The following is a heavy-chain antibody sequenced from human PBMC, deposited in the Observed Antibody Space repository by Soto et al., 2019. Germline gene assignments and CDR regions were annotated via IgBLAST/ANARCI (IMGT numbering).Heavy chain of an antibody. CDR1: GYTFTSYD. D-gene: IGHD5-18*01. CDR2: MNPNSGNT. Sequence: ASVKVSCKASGYTFTSYDINWVRQATGQGLGWMGWMNPNSGNTGYAQKFQGRVTMTRNTSISTAYMELSSLRSEDTAVYYFARVYSYGLTYYYYYGMDVWGQGTTVTVSS. CDR3: ARVYSYGLTYYYYYGMDV. J-gene: IGHJ6*02. V-gene: IGHV1-8*01.